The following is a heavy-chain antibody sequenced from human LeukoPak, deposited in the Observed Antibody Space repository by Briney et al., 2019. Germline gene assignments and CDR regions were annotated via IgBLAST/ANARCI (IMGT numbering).Heavy chain of an antibody. D-gene: IGHD3-16*01. CDR3: ARHPGGFLDY. CDR1: GFTFDDYG. Sequence: PGGSLRLSCAASGFTFDDYGMSWVRQAPGKGLEWISSISSSSNYIYYADSVKGRFTISRDNAKNSLYLQMNSLRAEDTAVYYCARHPGGFLDYWGQGTLVTVSS. CDR2: ISSSSNYI. J-gene: IGHJ4*02. V-gene: IGHV3-21*01.